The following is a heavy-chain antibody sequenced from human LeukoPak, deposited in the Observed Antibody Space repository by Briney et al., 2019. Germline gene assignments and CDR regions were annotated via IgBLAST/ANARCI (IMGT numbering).Heavy chain of an antibody. Sequence: GGSLRLSCAASGFTFSSYGMHWVRQAPGKGLEWVAVIWYDGSNKYYADSVKGRFTISRDNSKNTLYLQMNSLRAEDTALYYCSRDGEHGYNDIDFWGQGTLVTVSS. CDR1: GFTFSSYG. V-gene: IGHV3-33*01. CDR2: IWYDGSNK. J-gene: IGHJ4*02. CDR3: SRDGEHGYNDIDF. D-gene: IGHD5-12*01.